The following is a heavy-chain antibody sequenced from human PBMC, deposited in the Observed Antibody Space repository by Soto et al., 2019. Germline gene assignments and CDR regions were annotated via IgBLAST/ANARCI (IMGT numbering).Heavy chain of an antibody. V-gene: IGHV3-30*03. CDR1: GFTFSING. Sequence: QVQLVESGGGVVQPGRSLRLSCAASGFTFSINGMHWVRQAPGKGLEWVAVISYDGSNKYYADSVKGRFTISRDNSKNTLYLQMNSLRAEDTAVYYCAREGLGYCSSTSCRGVWWYFDLWGRGTLVTVSS. CDR2: ISYDGSNK. J-gene: IGHJ2*01. D-gene: IGHD2-2*01. CDR3: AREGLGYCSSTSCRGVWWYFDL.